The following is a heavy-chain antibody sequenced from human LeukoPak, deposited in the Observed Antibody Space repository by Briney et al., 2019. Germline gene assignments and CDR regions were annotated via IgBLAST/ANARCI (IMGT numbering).Heavy chain of an antibody. CDR1: GFTFSSYA. D-gene: IGHD4-17*01. Sequence: GGSLRLSCAASGFTFSSYAMSWVRQAPGKGLEWVSAISGSGGSTYYADSVKGRFTISRDNSKNTLYLQMNSLRAEDTAVYYCANFPRTTVTGGGFDYWGQGTLVTVSS. CDR3: ANFPRTTVTGGGFDY. CDR2: ISGSGGST. V-gene: IGHV3-23*01. J-gene: IGHJ4*02.